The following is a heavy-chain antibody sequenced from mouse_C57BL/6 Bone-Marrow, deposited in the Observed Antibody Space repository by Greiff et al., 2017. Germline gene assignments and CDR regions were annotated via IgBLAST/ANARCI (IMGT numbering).Heavy chain of an antibody. CDR1: GFTFTDYY. Sequence: EVKLVESGGGLVQPGGSLSLSCAASGFTFTDYYMSWVRQPPGKALEWLGFIRNKANGYTTEYSASVKGRLTISRDKSQITLYLQMNALRAEDSATYYCARSTTVVATDWYFDVWGTGTTVTVSS. CDR3: ARSTTVVATDWYFDV. CDR2: IRNKANGYTT. V-gene: IGHV7-3*01. J-gene: IGHJ1*03. D-gene: IGHD1-1*01.